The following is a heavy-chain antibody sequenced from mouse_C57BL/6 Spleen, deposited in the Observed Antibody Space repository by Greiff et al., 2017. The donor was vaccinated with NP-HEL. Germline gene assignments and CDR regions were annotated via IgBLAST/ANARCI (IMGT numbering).Heavy chain of an antibody. Sequence: VQLQQSGPELVKPGASVKISCKASGYTFTDYYMNWVKQSHGKSLEWIGDINPNNGGTSYNQKFKGKATLTVDKSSSTAYMELRSLTSEDSAVYYCARGGMVTTDYAMDYWGQGTSVTVSS. CDR1: GYTFTDYY. CDR2: INPNNGGT. J-gene: IGHJ4*01. V-gene: IGHV1-26*01. D-gene: IGHD2-2*01. CDR3: ARGGMVTTDYAMDY.